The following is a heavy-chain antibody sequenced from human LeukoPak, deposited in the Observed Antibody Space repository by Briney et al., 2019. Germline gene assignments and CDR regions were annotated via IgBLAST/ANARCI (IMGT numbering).Heavy chain of an antibody. V-gene: IGHV1-18*01. CDR3: ARDYILPLETDNGDGFAI. J-gene: IGHJ3*02. CDR2: VSPSHTTR. D-gene: IGHD3-3*02. CDR1: GGTFSSNA. Sequence: ASVKVSCKASGGTFSSNAISWVRQAPGKGFEWMGWVSPSHTTRVYAQEFQGRVTMTADTNTNTVSMELRSLRFDDTAVYFCARDYILPLETDNGDGFAIWGQGTVVTVSS.